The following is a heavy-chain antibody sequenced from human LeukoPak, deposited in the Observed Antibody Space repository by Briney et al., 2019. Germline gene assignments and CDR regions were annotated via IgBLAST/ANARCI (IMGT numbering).Heavy chain of an antibody. D-gene: IGHD6-13*01. CDR1: GFTFSSYG. CDR2: ISSSGSTI. V-gene: IGHV3-48*04. CDR3: ARDYLGASSSWYLRAGWWAHPDAFDI. Sequence: PGGTLRLSCAASGFTFSSYGMSWVRQAPGKGLEWVSYISSSGSTIYYADSVKGRFTISRDNAKNSLYLQMNSLRAEDTAVYYCARDYLGASSSWYLRAGWWAHPDAFDIWGQGTMVTVSS. J-gene: IGHJ3*02.